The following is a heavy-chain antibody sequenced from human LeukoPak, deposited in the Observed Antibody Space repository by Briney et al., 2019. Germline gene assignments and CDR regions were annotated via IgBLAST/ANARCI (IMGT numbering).Heavy chain of an antibody. D-gene: IGHD4-17*01. V-gene: IGHV3-23*01. CDR2: ISGSGGSP. CDR1: GFTFSSYA. J-gene: IGHJ3*02. CDR3: AAPTTVTTDI. Sequence: GGSLRLSCAASGFTFSSYAMSWVRQAPGKGLEWVSSISGSGGSPYYVGSVKGRFTISRDNSKNTLYLQMNSLRAEDTAVYYCAAPTTVTTDIWGQGTMVTVSS.